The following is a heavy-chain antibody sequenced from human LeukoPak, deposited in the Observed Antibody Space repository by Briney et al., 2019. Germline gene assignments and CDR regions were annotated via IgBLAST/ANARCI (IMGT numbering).Heavy chain of an antibody. CDR1: GYTFTGYY. V-gene: IGHV1-2*02. J-gene: IGHJ4*02. Sequence: ASVKVSCKASGYTFTGYYMHWVRQAPGQGLEWMGWINPNSGGTNYAQKFQGRVTMTRDTSTSTVYMELSSLRSEDTAVYYCARALAPGSVAGNPSFHWGQGTLVTVSS. CDR3: ARALAPGSVAGNPSFH. D-gene: IGHD6-19*01. CDR2: INPNSGGT.